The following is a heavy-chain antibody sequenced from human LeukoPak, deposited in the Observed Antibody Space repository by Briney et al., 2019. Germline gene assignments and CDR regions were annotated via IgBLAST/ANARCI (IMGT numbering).Heavy chain of an antibody. CDR2: IFNNGST. J-gene: IGHJ3*02. CDR1: GASSSLCY. CDR3: ARSGYKYGADALDI. Sequence: PSETLSLTCTVSGASSSLCYWSWVRQTPGKGLEWLGYIFNNGSTNYNPSLKSRVTISVDTSKNKFSLKLSSVTAADTAVYYCARSGYKYGADALDIWGQGTMVTVSS. V-gene: IGHV4-59*01. D-gene: IGHD5-18*01.